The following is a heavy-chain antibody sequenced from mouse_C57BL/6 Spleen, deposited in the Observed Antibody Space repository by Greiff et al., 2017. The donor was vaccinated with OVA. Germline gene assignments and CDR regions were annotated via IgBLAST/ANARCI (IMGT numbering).Heavy chain of an antibody. V-gene: IGHV1-82*01. J-gene: IGHJ1*03. CDR1: GYAFSSSW. CDR2: IYPGDGDT. CDR3: ARGVTTVSSTGYFDV. Sequence: VQLQESGPELVKPGASVKISCKASGYAFSSSWMNWVKQRPGKGLEWIGRIYPGDGDTNYNGKFKGKATLTADKSSSTAYMQLSSLTSEDSAVYFCARGVTTVSSTGYFDVWGTGTTVTVSS. D-gene: IGHD1-1*01.